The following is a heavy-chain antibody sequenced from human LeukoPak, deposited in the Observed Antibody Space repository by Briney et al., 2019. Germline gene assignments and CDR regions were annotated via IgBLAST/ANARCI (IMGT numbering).Heavy chain of an antibody. Sequence: GASVNDSLKTSGYTFTGNYVHWVRQGPGQGLEWMGWINPNNGGTNYAQKFQGRVTMTREMSISVVYMELRRLRSDDTAVYFCARGPFRNVCTSMVASRCDPWGKGTLVTVSP. CDR2: INPNNGGT. J-gene: IGHJ5*02. CDR3: ARGPFRNVCTSMVASRCDP. V-gene: IGHV1-2*02. D-gene: IGHD3-10*01. CDR1: GYTFTGNY.